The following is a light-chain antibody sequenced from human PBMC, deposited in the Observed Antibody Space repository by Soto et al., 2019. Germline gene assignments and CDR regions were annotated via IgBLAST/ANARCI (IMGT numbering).Light chain of an antibody. V-gene: IGKV1-13*02. CDR1: QGINGA. Sequence: AIQLTQSPSSLSAFVGDRVTITCRASQGINGALVWSQQKPGKPPNLLVYDVSTLERGVPSRFSGSGYGTDFTLTISSLQPEDIATHYCRQQSSFPFTFGGGAKVEI. CDR3: RQQSSFPFT. J-gene: IGKJ4*01. CDR2: DVS.